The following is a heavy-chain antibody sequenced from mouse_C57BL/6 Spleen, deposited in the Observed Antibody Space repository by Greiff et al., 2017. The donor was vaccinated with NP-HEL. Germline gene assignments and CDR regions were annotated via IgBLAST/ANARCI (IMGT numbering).Heavy chain of an antibody. CDR2: ISSGGSYT. Sequence: EVQLVESGGDLVKPGGSLKLSCAASGFTFSSYGMSWVRQTPDKRLEWVATISSGGSYTYYPDSVKGRFTISRDIAKNTLYLQMSSLKSEDTAMYYCARPGSKGLFSYAMDYWGQGTSVTVSS. CDR1: GFTFSSYG. D-gene: IGHD1-1*01. J-gene: IGHJ4*01. CDR3: ARPGSKGLFSYAMDY. V-gene: IGHV5-6*01.